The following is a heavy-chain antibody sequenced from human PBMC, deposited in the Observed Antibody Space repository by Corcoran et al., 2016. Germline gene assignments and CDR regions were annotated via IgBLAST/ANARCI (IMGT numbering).Heavy chain of an antibody. V-gene: IGHV3-15*01. J-gene: IGHJ4*02. D-gene: IGHD5-12*01. Sequence: EVQLVESGGGLVKPGGSLRLSCAASGFTFSNAGMSWVRQAPGKGLEWVGRIKSKTDGGKTDYAAPVKGRFTIPRDDSKNTLYLQMNSLKTEDTAVSYRTTDFDIVATSPPDYWGQGTLVTVSS. CDR1: GFTFSNAG. CDR2: IKSKTDGGKT. CDR3: TTDFDIVATSPPDY.